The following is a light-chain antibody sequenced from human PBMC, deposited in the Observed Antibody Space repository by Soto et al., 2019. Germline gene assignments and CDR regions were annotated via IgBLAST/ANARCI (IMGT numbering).Light chain of an antibody. V-gene: IGKV3-15*01. CDR2: GAS. Sequence: IMMTQSPATLSVSPGERATFSCRASQGVRSYLAWYQQKPGQAPRLLISGASTRATGVPARFSGSGSGTEFTLTISSLQSEDFAVYYCQQYNDWTSITFGQGTRLEIK. CDR3: QQYNDWTSIT. J-gene: IGKJ5*01. CDR1: QGVRSY.